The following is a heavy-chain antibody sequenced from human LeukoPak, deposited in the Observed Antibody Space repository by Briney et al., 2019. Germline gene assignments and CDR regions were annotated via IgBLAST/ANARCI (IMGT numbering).Heavy chain of an antibody. CDR1: GGSFSGYY. CDR2: INHSGST. J-gene: IGHJ4*02. Sequence: SETLSLTCAVHGGSFSGYYWSWIRQPPGKGLEWIGEINHSGSTNYNPSLKSRVTISVDTSKNQFSLKLSSVTAADTAVYYCARGCSSTSCYGSGSYNPYDYWGQGTLVTVSS. D-gene: IGHD2-2*01. CDR3: ARGCSSTSCYGSGSYNPYDY. V-gene: IGHV4-34*01.